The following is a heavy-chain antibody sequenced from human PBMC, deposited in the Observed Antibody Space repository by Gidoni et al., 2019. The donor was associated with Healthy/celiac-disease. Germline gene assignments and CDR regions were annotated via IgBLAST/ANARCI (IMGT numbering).Heavy chain of an antibody. Sequence: EVQLVESGGGLVKPGGSLRLSCAASGFTFSSYSMNWVRQAPGKGLEWVSSISSSSSYIYYADSVKGRFTISRDNAKNSLYLQMNSLRAEDTAVYYCARDRRESSGPIGYWGQGTLVTVSS. CDR2: ISSSSSYI. V-gene: IGHV3-21*01. J-gene: IGHJ4*02. D-gene: IGHD6-19*01. CDR1: GFTFSSYS. CDR3: ARDRRESSGPIGY.